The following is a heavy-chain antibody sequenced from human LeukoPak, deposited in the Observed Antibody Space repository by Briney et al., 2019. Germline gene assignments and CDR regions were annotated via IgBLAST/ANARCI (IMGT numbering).Heavy chain of an antibody. CDR3: TTIPDLICGGDCYSH. CDR1: GFTFSNAW. V-gene: IGHV3-15*01. J-gene: IGHJ4*02. CDR2: IKSKTDGGTT. D-gene: IGHD2-21*02. Sequence: TGGSLRLSCAASGFTFSNAWMSWVRQAPGKGLEWVGRIKSKTDGGTTDYAAPVKGRFTISRDDSKNTLYLQMNSLKTEDTAVYYCTTIPDLICGGDCYSHWGQGTLVTVSS.